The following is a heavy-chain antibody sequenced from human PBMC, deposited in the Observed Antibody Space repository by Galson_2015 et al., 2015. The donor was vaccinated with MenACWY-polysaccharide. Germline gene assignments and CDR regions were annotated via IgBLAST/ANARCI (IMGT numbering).Heavy chain of an antibody. V-gene: IGHV6-1*01. D-gene: IGHD3-22*01. CDR1: GDSVSSNSAA. J-gene: IGHJ3*01. Sequence: CAISGDSVSSNSAAWNRIRQSPSRGLEWLGRIYYRSKSYNDYAVSVKSRITINPDTSKNQFSLQLNSVTPEDTAVYFCARGGSGSLAPNGNAFDVWGQGTMVIVSS. CDR2: IYYRSKSYN. CDR3: ARGGSGSLAPNGNAFDV.